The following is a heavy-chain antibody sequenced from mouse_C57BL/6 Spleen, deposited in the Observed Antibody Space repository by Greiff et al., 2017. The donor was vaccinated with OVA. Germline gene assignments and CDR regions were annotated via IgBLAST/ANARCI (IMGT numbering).Heavy chain of an antibody. J-gene: IGHJ4*01. V-gene: IGHV1-82*01. Sequence: QVQLQQPGPELVKPGASVKISCKASGYAFSSSWMHWVKQRPGQGLEWIGRIYPGDGDTNYNGKFKGKATLTVDKSSSTAYMQLSSLASEDSAVYFCARSSLGYAMDYWGQGTSVTVSS. CDR1: GYAFSSSW. CDR3: ARSSLGYAMDY. CDR2: IYPGDGDT.